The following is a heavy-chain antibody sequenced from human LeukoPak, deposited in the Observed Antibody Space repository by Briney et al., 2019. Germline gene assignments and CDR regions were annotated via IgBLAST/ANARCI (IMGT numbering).Heavy chain of an antibody. CDR3: ARPMGSGDYEIAGTFDI. CDR1: GYTFTSYG. V-gene: IGHV1-18*01. Sequence: ASVKVPCKASGYTFTSYGISWVRQAPGQGLEWMGWISAYNGNTNYAQKLQGRVTMTTDTSTSTAYMELRSLSSDDTAVYYCARPMGSGDYEIAGTFDIWGQGTMVTVSS. D-gene: IGHD4-17*01. J-gene: IGHJ3*02. CDR2: ISAYNGNT.